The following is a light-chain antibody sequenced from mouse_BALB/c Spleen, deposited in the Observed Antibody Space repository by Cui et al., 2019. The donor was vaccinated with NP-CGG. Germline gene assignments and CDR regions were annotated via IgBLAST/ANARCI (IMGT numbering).Light chain of an antibody. Sequence: QAVVTQESALTTSPGETVTLTCRSSTGAVTTSNYANWVQEKPDHLFTGLIGGTNNRVPGVPARFSGSLMGDKAALTITGAQTKDEAIYFCALWYSNHWVFGGGTKLTVL. J-gene: IGLJ1*01. CDR2: GTN. V-gene: IGLV1*01. CDR1: TGAVTTSNY. CDR3: ALWYSNHWV.